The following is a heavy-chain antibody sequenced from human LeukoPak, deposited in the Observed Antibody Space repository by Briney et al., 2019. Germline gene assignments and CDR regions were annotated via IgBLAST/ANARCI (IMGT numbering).Heavy chain of an antibody. J-gene: IGHJ4*02. CDR1: GFTFSGSA. V-gene: IGHV3-73*01. D-gene: IGHD6-19*01. CDR2: IRSKANSYAT. Sequence: GGSLRLPCAASGFTFSGSAMHWVRQASGKGLEWVGRIRSKANSYATAHAASVKGRFTISRDDSKNTAYLQMNSLKTEDTAVYYCTRSISPGYSSGWYFGEFDYWGQGTLVTVSS. CDR3: TRSISPGYSSGWYFGEFDY.